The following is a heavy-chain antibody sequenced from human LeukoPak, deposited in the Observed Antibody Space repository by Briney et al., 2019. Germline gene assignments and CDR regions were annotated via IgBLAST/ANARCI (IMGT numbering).Heavy chain of an antibody. D-gene: IGHD6-19*01. Sequence: SGGSLRLSCAASGLTVSSNCMSWVRQAPGKGLELVSLIYSGGTAYYADSVRGRFTISRDDSRNTLYLQMNSLRAEDTAVYYCARGARYSSGCYYFDYWGQGTLVTVSS. J-gene: IGHJ4*02. CDR2: IYSGGTA. CDR1: GLTVSSNC. CDR3: ARGARYSSGCYYFDY. V-gene: IGHV3-66*01.